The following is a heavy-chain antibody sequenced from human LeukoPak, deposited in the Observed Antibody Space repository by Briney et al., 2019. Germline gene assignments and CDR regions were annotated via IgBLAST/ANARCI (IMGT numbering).Heavy chain of an antibody. V-gene: IGHV1-18*01. CDR3: ARGGSYYDFWSGYYSRDFDY. J-gene: IGHJ4*02. D-gene: IGHD3-3*01. CDR1: GYTFTSYG. Sequence: ASVKVSCKASGYTFTSYGISWVRQAPGQGLEWMGWISAYNGNTNYAQKLQGRVTTTTDTSTSTAYMELRSLKSDDTAVYYCARGGSYYDFWSGYYSRDFDYWGQGTLVTVSS. CDR2: ISAYNGNT.